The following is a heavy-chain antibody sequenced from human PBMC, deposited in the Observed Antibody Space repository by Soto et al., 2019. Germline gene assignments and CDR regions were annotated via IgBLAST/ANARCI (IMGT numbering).Heavy chain of an antibody. CDR2: IIPIFVTS. V-gene: IGHV1-69*13. D-gene: IGHD3-22*01. Sequence: ASGKFSCKASGGIFSSSGIIWVRQAPGQGLEWVGGIIPIFVTSHYAQKFQGRVTITAEESTNTAYMELSSLTSEDTAVYYCARSLDYHDYTGYSTVGVYFDYWGQGTTVTVSS. CDR1: GGIFSSSG. CDR3: ARSLDYHDYTGYSTVGVYFDY. J-gene: IGHJ4*03.